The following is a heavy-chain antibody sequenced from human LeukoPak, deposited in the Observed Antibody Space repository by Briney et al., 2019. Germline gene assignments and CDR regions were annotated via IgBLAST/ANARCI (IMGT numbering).Heavy chain of an antibody. J-gene: IGHJ4*02. D-gene: IGHD2-21*02. Sequence: GGSLRLSCAASGFTFSSYAMSWVRQAPGKGLEWVSAISGSGGSTYYADSVKGRFTISRDNSKNTLYLQMNSLRAEDTALYYCARDRDFPRDQLDYWGQGTLVTVSS. CDR2: ISGSGGST. V-gene: IGHV3-23*01. CDR3: ARDRDFPRDQLDY. CDR1: GFTFSSYA.